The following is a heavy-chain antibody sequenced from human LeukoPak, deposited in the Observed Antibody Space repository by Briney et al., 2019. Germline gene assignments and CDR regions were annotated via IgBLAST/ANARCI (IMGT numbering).Heavy chain of an antibody. J-gene: IGHJ6*02. D-gene: IGHD5-18*01. CDR3: AKARAAVVTEYFYGMDV. V-gene: IGHV3-23*01. Sequence: GGSLRLSCAASGFTFSSYGMSWVRQAPGKGLEWVSSISTGGGSTYYADSVKGRFTISRDNSKNTLYLQMSSLRAEDTAVYYCAKARAAVVTEYFYGMDVWGQGTTVTVSS. CDR1: GFTFSSYG. CDR2: ISTGGGST.